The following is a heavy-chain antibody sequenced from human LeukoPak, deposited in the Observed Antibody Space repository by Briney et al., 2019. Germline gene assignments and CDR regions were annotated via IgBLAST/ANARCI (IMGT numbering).Heavy chain of an antibody. Sequence: ASVKVSCKASGYTFTSYGISWVRQAPGQGLEWMGWISAYNGNTNHAQKLQGRVTMTTDTSTSTAYMELRSLRSDDTAVYYCARDGRWELLNVYFDYWGQGTLVTVSS. CDR1: GYTFTSYG. V-gene: IGHV1-18*01. J-gene: IGHJ4*02. D-gene: IGHD1-26*01. CDR2: ISAYNGNT. CDR3: ARDGRWELLNVYFDY.